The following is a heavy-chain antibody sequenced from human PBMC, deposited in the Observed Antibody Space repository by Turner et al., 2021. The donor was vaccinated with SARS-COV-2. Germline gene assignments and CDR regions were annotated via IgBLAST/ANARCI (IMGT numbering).Heavy chain of an antibody. Sequence: QVKLVESGVVVVQPGRSLRLSCAASGFTFSSYGMHWVRQVPGKVLEWVAVIWYDGSNKYYADSVKGRFTISRDNSKNTLYLQMNSLRAEDTAVYYCARDGGYSGYAYFDYWGQGTLVTVSS. D-gene: IGHD5-12*01. CDR1: GFTFSSYG. CDR3: ARDGGYSGYAYFDY. J-gene: IGHJ4*02. CDR2: IWYDGSNK. V-gene: IGHV3-33*01.